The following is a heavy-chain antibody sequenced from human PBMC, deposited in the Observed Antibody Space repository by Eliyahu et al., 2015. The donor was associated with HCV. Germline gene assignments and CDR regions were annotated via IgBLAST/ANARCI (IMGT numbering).Heavy chain of an antibody. Sequence: QLQLQESGPGLVKPSETLSLTCTVSGGSISSSSYYWGWIRQPPGKGLEWIGSIYYSGSTYYNPSLKSRVTISVDTSKNQFSLKLSSVTAADTAVYYCASRFGGSYWSSAIDYWGQGTLVTVSS. CDR2: IYYSGST. CDR1: GGSISSSSYY. J-gene: IGHJ4*02. V-gene: IGHV4-39*01. D-gene: IGHD1-26*01. CDR3: ASRFGGSYWSSAIDY.